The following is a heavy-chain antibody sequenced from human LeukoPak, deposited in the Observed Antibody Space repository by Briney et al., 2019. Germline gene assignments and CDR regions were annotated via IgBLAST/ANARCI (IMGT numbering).Heavy chain of an antibody. CDR1: GFTFSSFW. Sequence: PGGSLRLSCAASGFTFSSFWMGWVRQAPGKGLEWVANIKQDGNEKHYVDSVKGRFTISRDNSKNTLYLQMNSLRAEDTAVYYCARSTLQYYYDSSGYYPLDYWGQGTLVTVSS. CDR2: IKQDGNEK. J-gene: IGHJ4*02. V-gene: IGHV3-7*01. D-gene: IGHD3-22*01. CDR3: ARSTLQYYYDSSGYYPLDY.